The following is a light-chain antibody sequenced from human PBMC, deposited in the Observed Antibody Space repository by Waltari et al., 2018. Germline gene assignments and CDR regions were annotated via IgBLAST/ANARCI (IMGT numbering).Light chain of an antibody. CDR1: QSISSW. Sequence: DIQMTQSPSTLSAPVGDRVTITCRASQSISSWLAWYQQKTGKAPKVLIYKASSLESGVPSRFSGSGSGTEFTLTISSLQPDDFATYYCQQYNSYSGTFGQGTKVEIK. J-gene: IGKJ1*01. CDR2: KAS. V-gene: IGKV1-5*03. CDR3: QQYNSYSGT.